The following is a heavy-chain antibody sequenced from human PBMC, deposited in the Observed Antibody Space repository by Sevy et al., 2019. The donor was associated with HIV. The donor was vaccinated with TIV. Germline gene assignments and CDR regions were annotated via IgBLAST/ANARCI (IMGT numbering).Heavy chain of an antibody. J-gene: IGHJ2*01. D-gene: IGHD6-13*01. V-gene: IGHV6-1*01. Sequence: SQTLSLTCAISGDSVSSNSAAWNWIRQSPSRGLEWLGRTYYRSKWYNDYAVSVKSRITINPDTSKNQFSLQLNYVTSDDTAVYYCARSGVAAAGTGIYWYFDLWGRGTLVTVSS. CDR1: GDSVSSNSAA. CDR2: TYYRSKWYN. CDR3: ARSGVAAAGTGIYWYFDL.